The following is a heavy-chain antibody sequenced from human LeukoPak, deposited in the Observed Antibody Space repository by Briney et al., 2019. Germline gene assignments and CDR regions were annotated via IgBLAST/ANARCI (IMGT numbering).Heavy chain of an antibody. CDR2: IWYDGSDK. J-gene: IGHJ4*02. CDR3: VKDGNYAFDS. CDR1: GFTFRGQN. V-gene: IGHV3-30*02. Sequence: GGSLRLSCATSGFTFRGQNMHWVRQTPGKGLEWIAMIWYDGSDKHYADSVKGRFTISRDNYKNTLYLQVNSLRLEDTAVYFCVKDGNYAFDSWGQGTLVTVSS. D-gene: IGHD1-7*01.